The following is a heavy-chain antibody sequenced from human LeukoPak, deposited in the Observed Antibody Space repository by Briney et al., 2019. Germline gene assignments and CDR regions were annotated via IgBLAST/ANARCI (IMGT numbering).Heavy chain of an antibody. J-gene: IGHJ4*02. V-gene: IGHV3-30*04. CDR3: GRDGRYYFDY. CDR2: ISYDGSNK. CDR1: GFTFSNHA. Sequence: GGSLRLSCAASGFTFSNHAMHWVRQAPGKGLEWVAVISYDGSNKYYADSVKGRFTISRDNSKNTLYLQMNSLRTEDTTVYYCGRDGRYYFDYWGQGTLVTVSS.